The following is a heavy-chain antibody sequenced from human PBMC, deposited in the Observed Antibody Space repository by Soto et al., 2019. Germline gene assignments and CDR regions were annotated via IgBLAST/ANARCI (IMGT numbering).Heavy chain of an antibody. V-gene: IGHV4-30-4*02. D-gene: IGHD6-6*01. J-gene: IGHJ4*02. Sequence: SVTMSVTCTVAGGYISSGGYYWSWIRQPPGKGLEWIGYIYYSGSTYYNPSLESRVTISVDTSKNQFSLKLSSVTAADTAVYYCAREGHSSSSDYWGQGTLVTVSS. CDR2: IYYSGST. CDR3: AREGHSSSSDY. CDR1: GGYISSGGYY.